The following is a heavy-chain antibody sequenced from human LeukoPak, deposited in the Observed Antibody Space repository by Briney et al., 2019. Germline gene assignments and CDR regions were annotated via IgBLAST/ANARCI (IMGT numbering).Heavy chain of an antibody. CDR1: GGSFSGYY. Sequence: PSETLSLTCAVYGGSFSGYYWSWIRQPPGKGLEWIGEINHSGSTNYNPSLKSRVTISVDTSKNQFSLKLSSVTAADTAVYYCARDPRYSNYALYYYMDVWGKGTTVTVSS. CDR3: ARDPRYSNYALYYYMDV. D-gene: IGHD4-11*01. CDR2: INHSGST. V-gene: IGHV4-34*01. J-gene: IGHJ6*03.